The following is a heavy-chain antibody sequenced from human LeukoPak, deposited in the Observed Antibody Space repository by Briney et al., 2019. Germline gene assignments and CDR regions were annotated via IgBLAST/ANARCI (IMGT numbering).Heavy chain of an antibody. D-gene: IGHD6-19*01. CDR3: ARYSSGWYLGYFDY. J-gene: IGHJ4*02. Sequence: PSETLSLTCTVSGGSISSGDYYWSWIRQPPGKGLEWIGYIYYSGSTYYNPSLKSRVTISVDTSKNQFSLKLSSVTAADTAVYYCARYSSGWYLGYFDYWGQGTLVTVSS. CDR2: IYYSGST. V-gene: IGHV4-30-4*01. CDR1: GGSISSGDYY.